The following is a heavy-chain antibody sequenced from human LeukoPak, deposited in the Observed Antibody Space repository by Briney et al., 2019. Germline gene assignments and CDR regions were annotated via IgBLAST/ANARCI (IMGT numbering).Heavy chain of an antibody. CDR3: VRDNAYKFDY. CDR2: ISSSSSTI. V-gene: IGHV3-48*04. D-gene: IGHD5-24*01. J-gene: IGHJ4*02. CDR1: GFTFSSYS. Sequence: PGGSLRLSCAASGFTFSSYSMNWVRQAPGKGLEWVSYISSSSSTIYYADSVKGRFTISRDNAKNSLYLQMNSLRVEDTAVYYCVRDNAYKFDYWGQGTLVTVSS.